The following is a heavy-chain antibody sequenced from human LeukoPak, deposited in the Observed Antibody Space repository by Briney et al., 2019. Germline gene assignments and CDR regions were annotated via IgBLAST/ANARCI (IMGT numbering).Heavy chain of an antibody. CDR2: IRYDGSNK. V-gene: IGHV3-30*02. D-gene: IGHD3-22*01. CDR3: AKGKVYDSSGYFYY. CDR1: GFTFSSYG. Sequence: PGGSLRLSCAASGFTFSSYGMRWVRQAPGKGLEWVAFIRYDGSNKYYADSVKGRFTISRDNSKNTLYLQMNSLRAEDTAVYYCAKGKVYDSSGYFYYWGQGTLVTVSS. J-gene: IGHJ4*02.